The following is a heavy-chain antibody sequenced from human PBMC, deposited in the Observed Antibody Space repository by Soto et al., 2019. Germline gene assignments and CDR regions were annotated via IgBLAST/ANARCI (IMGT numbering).Heavy chain of an antibody. Sequence: SETLSLTCTVSGGSISSSSYYWGWIRQPPGKGLEWIGSIYYSGSTYYNPSLKSRVTISVDTSKNQFSLKLSFVTAADTAVYYCARHSGNSYGFYYYYGMDVWGQGTTVTVSS. J-gene: IGHJ6*02. CDR2: IYYSGST. CDR1: GGSISSSSYY. V-gene: IGHV4-39*01. D-gene: IGHD5-18*01. CDR3: ARHSGNSYGFYYYYGMDV.